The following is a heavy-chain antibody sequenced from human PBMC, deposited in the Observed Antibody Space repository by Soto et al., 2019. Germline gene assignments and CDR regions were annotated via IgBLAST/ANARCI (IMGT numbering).Heavy chain of an antibody. CDR1: GGSISSSSYY. V-gene: IGHV4-39*01. J-gene: IGHJ4*02. CDR2: IYYSGST. Sequence: QLQLQESGPGLVKPSETLSLTCTVSGGSISSSSYYWGWIRQPPGKGLEWIGSIYYSGSTYYNPSLKSRVTISVDTSKNQFSLKLSSVTAADTAVYYCARTRPTQYYFDYWGQGTLVTVSS. CDR3: ARTRPTQYYFDY. D-gene: IGHD4-17*01.